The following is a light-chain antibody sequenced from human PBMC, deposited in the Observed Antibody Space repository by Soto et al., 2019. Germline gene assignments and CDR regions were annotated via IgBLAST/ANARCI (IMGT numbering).Light chain of an antibody. CDR2: KAS. CDR1: KSISNA. Sequence: DIQMTQSPSTLSESVGERVTITCRASKSISNALAWYQQKPGKAPKLLIYKASILESGVPSRFSGSGSGTDFTLTISSLEAEDFAIYYCQQYNSTPCTFGRGTKMEIK. J-gene: IGKJ1*01. V-gene: IGKV1-5*03. CDR3: QQYNSTPCT.